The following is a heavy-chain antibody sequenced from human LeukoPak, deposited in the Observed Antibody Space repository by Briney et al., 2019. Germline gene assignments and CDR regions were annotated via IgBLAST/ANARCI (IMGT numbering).Heavy chain of an antibody. D-gene: IGHD3-10*01. CDR1: GFSFSSYA. CDR2: ISGSGGNT. V-gene: IGHV3-23*01. CDR3: AKDLIDYYCSVLDF. J-gene: IGHJ4*02. Sequence: GGSLRLSCAASGFSFSSYAMSWVRQAPGKGLEWVSAISGSGGNTYYADSVKGRFTISRDNSKNALYLQMNSLRAEDTAVYYCAKDLIDYYCSVLDFWGQGTLVTVSS.